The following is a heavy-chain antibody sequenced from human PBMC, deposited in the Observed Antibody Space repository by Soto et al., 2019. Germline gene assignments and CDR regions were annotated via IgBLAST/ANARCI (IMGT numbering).Heavy chain of an antibody. CDR3: AVAVAGPTASGY. Sequence: EVQLVESGGGLVQPGGSLRLSCAASGFTFSSYWMHWVRQAPGKGLVWVSRINSDGSSTSYADSVKGRFTIPRDNAKNTLYLQMNSLRAEDTAVYYCAVAVAGPTASGYWGQGTLVTVSS. D-gene: IGHD6-19*01. J-gene: IGHJ4*02. V-gene: IGHV3-74*01. CDR2: INSDGSST. CDR1: GFTFSSYW.